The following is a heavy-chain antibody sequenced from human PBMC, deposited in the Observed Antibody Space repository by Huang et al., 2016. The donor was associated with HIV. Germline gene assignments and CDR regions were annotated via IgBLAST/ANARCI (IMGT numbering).Heavy chain of an antibody. V-gene: IGHV7-4-1*02. CDR1: GYTFTNYG. Sequence: QVQLVQSGSELKKPGASVKVSCKASGYTFTNYGVHWVRQDPGQGLEWMGWINTDTGKPRYAQGLTGRFVFSLDTSVNTAYLQISSLKAADSAIYYCVRVRRVMDTYCVADCSTLEAFDIWGQGTVVTVSA. CDR3: VRVRRVMDTYCVADCSTLEAFDI. D-gene: IGHD2-21*02. CDR2: INTDTGKP. J-gene: IGHJ3*02.